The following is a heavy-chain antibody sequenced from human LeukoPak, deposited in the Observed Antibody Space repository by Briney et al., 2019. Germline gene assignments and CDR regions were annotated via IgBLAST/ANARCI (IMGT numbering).Heavy chain of an antibody. V-gene: IGHV7-4-1*02. D-gene: IGHD5-12*01. CDR1: GYTFSSYT. CDR3: VRQYSGYESLYFDS. CDR2: INTYTGTP. Sequence: ASVTVSCTASGYTFSSYTLSWLRQAPGQGLEWMGWINTYTGTPTYAQGFTGRFVFSLDSSVSTAYLQINSLKAEDIAVYYCVRQYSGYESLYFDSWGQGTLVTVSS. J-gene: IGHJ4*02.